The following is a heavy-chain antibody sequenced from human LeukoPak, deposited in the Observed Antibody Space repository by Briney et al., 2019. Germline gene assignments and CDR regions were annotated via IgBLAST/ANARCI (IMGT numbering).Heavy chain of an antibody. CDR2: INHSGST. CDR1: GGSFSGYY. CDR3: ARRTANWGSLY. Sequence: SETLSLTCAVYGGSFSGYYWSWIRQPPGKGLEWIGEINHSGSTNYNPPLKSRVTISVDTSKNQFSLKLSSVTAADTAVYYCARRTANWGSLYWGQGTLVTVSS. V-gene: IGHV4-34*01. D-gene: IGHD7-27*01. J-gene: IGHJ4*02.